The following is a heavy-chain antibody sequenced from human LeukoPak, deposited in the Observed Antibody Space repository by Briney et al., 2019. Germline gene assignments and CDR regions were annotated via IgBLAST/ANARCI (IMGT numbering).Heavy chain of an antibody. CDR2: INHSGST. Sequence: SETLSLTCAVYGGSFSGYYWSWIRQPPGKGLEWIGEINHSGSTNYNPSLKSRVTISVDTSKNQFSLKLSSVTAEDTPVYYCARGRLLWFGEHTRFDYWGQGTLVTVSS. V-gene: IGHV4-34*01. D-gene: IGHD3-10*01. J-gene: IGHJ4*02. CDR1: GGSFSGYY. CDR3: ARGRLLWFGEHTRFDY.